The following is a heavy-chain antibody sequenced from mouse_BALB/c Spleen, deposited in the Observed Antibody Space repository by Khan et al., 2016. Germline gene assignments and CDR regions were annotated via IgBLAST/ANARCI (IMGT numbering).Heavy chain of an antibody. Sequence: VQLQQSGAEFVKPGASVKLSCTASGFNIKDTYIHWVKQSPEQGLEWIGGIDPANGNTKFDPKFQGKATITTDTSSNPAYLQLSSLTSEDTAVYYCVRPFYDGYYGFACWGQGTLVTVSA. CDR1: GFNIKDTY. V-gene: IGHV14-3*02. D-gene: IGHD2-3*01. CDR2: IDPANGNT. J-gene: IGHJ3*01. CDR3: VRPFYDGYYGFAC.